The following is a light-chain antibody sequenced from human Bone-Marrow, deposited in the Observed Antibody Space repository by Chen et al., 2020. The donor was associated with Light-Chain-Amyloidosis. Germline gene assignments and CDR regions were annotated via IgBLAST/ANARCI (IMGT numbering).Light chain of an antibody. CDR2: AAS. J-gene: IGKJ1*01. CDR1: QGISRY. CDR3: QEYYSYPQT. V-gene: IGKV1-8*01. Sequence: AIRMTQSPSSLSASTGDRVTITCRASQGISRYLAWYQQKPGKAPKLVIYAASTLQSGVPSRFSGSGSGKDFTLTIRCLQSEDFATYNCQEYYSYPQTLGQGAKVEIK.